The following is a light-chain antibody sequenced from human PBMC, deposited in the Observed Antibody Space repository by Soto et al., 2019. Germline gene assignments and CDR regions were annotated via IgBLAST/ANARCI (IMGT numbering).Light chain of an antibody. CDR3: ETWDSNTPV. Sequence: QSVLTQSSSASASLGSSVTLTCTLSSGHSSYIIAWHQQQPGKAPRYLMKLEGSGSYNKGSGVPDRFSGSSSGADRYLTISNLQFEDEADYYCETWDSNTPVFGGGTKVTVL. CDR2: LEGSGSY. CDR1: SGHSSYI. V-gene: IGLV4-60*02. J-gene: IGLJ3*02.